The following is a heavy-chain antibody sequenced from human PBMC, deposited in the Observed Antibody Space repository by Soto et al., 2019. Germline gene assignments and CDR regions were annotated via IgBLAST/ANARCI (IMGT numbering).Heavy chain of an antibody. V-gene: IGHV1-69*01. D-gene: IGHD6-19*01. Sequence: QVQLVQSGAEVKKPGSSVKVSCKASGGTFSSYAISWVRQAPGQGLEWMGGIIPIFGTANYAQKFQGRVTITADEYTSTAYMELSSLRSEDTAGYYCATGGDSRGWSGGWFDPWGQGTLVTVSS. CDR2: IIPIFGTA. CDR3: ATGGDSRGWSGGWFDP. CDR1: GGTFSSYA. J-gene: IGHJ5*02.